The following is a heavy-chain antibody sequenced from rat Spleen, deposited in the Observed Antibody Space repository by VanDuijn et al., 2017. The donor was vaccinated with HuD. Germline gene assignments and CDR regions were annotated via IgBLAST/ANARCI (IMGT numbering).Heavy chain of an antibody. J-gene: IGHJ2*01. CDR2: IFYDGSRT. Sequence: EVQLVESGGGLVQPGRSLKLSCAASGFTFSNYGMAWVRQTPTKGLEWVATIFYDGSRTYYRDSVKGRFTISRDNARSILYLQMNSLRSEDTATYYCTRDQDGYWGQGVMVTVSS. CDR3: TRDQDGY. CDR1: GFTFSNYG. V-gene: IGHV5-29*01.